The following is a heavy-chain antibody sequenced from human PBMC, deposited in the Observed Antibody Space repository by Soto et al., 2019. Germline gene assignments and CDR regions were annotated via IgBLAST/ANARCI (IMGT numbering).Heavy chain of an antibody. CDR1: GYSFTSYW. D-gene: IGHD5-18*01. Sequence: GESLKISCKGSGYSFTSYWIGWVRQMPGKGLEWMGIIYPGDSDTRYSPSFEGQVTISADKSITTAYLQWSSLKASDTAVYYCARDPRSYGLPVWGQGTTVTVSS. CDR2: IYPGDSDT. J-gene: IGHJ6*02. CDR3: ARDPRSYGLPV. V-gene: IGHV5-51*01.